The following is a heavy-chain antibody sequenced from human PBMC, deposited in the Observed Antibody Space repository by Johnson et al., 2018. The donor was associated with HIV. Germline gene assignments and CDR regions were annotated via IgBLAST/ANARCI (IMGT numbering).Heavy chain of an antibody. CDR3: ARGFDAFNI. V-gene: IGHV3-NL1*01. CDR1: GFTFSTYG. CDR2: IYSGDRT. Sequence: QVQLVESGGGVVQPGRSLRLSCAASGFTFSTYGMHWVRQAPGRGLEWVAVIYSGDRTYSAVSVKGRFTISRDSSKNTLFLQMNSLRAEDTAVYYCARGFDAFNIWGQGTMVSVSS. J-gene: IGHJ3*02.